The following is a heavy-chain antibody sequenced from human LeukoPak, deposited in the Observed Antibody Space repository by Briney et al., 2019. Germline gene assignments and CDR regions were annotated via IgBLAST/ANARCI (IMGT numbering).Heavy chain of an antibody. Sequence: SETLSLTCTVSGGSISNYDWSWIRQPAGKGLEWIGRIYTSGSTNYNPSLKSRVTMSEDTSKKQFSLKLSSVTAADTAIYYCARGGYYGSGNDFRFDPWGQGTLVTVSS. CDR3: ARGGYYGSGNDFRFDP. CDR2: IYTSGST. J-gene: IGHJ5*02. D-gene: IGHD3-10*01. CDR1: GGSISNYD. V-gene: IGHV4-4*07.